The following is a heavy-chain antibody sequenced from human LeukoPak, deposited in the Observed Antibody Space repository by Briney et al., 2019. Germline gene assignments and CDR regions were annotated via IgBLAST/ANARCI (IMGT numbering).Heavy chain of an antibody. CDR3: TRKQQLEINTFDY. Sequence: GGSLRLSCTASGFTFGDYAMSWFRQAPGKGLEWVGFIRSKAYGGTTEYAASVKGRFTISRDDSKSIAYLQMNSLKTEDTAVYYCTRKQQLEINTFDYWGQGTLVTVSS. D-gene: IGHD6-13*01. CDR1: GFTFGDYA. CDR2: IRSKAYGGTT. J-gene: IGHJ4*02. V-gene: IGHV3-49*03.